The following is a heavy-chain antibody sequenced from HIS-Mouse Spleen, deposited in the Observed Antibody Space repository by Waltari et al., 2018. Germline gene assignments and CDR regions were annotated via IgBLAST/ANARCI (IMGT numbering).Heavy chain of an antibody. V-gene: IGHV4-39*07. D-gene: IGHD6-13*01. CDR3: AREIPYSSSWYDWYFDL. CDR1: GGSISSSSYY. Sequence: QLQLQESGPGLVKPSETLSLTCTVSGGSISSSSYYWGWIRQPPGKGLEWIGSIYYSGSTYDTPSLKSRVTLSVDTSKNQFSLKLSSVTAADTAVYYCAREIPYSSSWYDWYFDLWGRGTLVTVSS. J-gene: IGHJ2*01. CDR2: IYYSGST.